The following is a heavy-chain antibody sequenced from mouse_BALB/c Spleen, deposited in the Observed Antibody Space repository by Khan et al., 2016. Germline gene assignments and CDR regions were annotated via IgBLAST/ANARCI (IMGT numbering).Heavy chain of an antibody. D-gene: IGHD1-1*01. V-gene: IGHV2-9-2*01. CDR2: IWTGGGT. CDR3: VREGYGTTYGAIDY. CDR1: GFSLTSYD. J-gene: IGHJ4*01. Sequence: QVQLKESGPGLVAPSQSLSITCTVSGFSLTSYDISWIRQPPGKGLEWLGGIWTGGGTNYNSAFMSRMIISKDNSTSQVFLKMNSLQTDDTDVYYWVREGYGTTYGAIDYWGQGTSVTVSS.